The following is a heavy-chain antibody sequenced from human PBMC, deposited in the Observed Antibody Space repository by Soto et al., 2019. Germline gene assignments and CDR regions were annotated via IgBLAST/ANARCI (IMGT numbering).Heavy chain of an antibody. CDR3: ARPPYSASYYYFDQ. Sequence: PGESLKISCKASGYSFTSYWIGWVRQMPGKGLEWMGIIYAGDSDTIYSPSFQGQVTISADKSISTAYLQWNSLKASDTAMYYCARPPYSASYYYFDQWGQGTPVTVSS. D-gene: IGHD1-26*01. V-gene: IGHV5-51*01. CDR1: GYSFTSYW. J-gene: IGHJ4*02. CDR2: IYAGDSDT.